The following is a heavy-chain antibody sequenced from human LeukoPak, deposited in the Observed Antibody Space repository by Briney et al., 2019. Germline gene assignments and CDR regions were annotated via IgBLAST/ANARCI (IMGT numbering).Heavy chain of an antibody. J-gene: IGHJ4*02. Sequence: GSSVKVSCKTSGGTFSNYGINWVRQAPGQGLEWMGRIIPIFDTTNYAQKFQGRVTITTDVSTSTAYMELGSLRSEDTAVYYCARDLITDLTFDNWGQGTLVTVSS. CDR3: ARDLITDLTFDN. CDR1: GGTFSNYG. V-gene: IGHV1-69*05. D-gene: IGHD5-24*01. CDR2: IIPIFDTT.